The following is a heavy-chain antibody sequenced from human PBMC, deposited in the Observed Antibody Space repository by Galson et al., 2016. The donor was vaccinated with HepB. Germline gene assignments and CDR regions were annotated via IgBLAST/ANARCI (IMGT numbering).Heavy chain of an antibody. CDR3: ARDSFDSHGSGSPLFDY. CDR2: TYYKSKWHD. CDR1: GDSVSSNSAA. V-gene: IGHV6-1*01. Sequence: CAISGDSVSSNSAAWNWIRQSPSRGLEWLGRTYYKSKWHDDYAVSVESRIIINPDTSKNQFSLHLNSVTPEDTAVYYCARDSFDSHGSGSPLFDYWGQGTLATVSS. J-gene: IGHJ4*02. D-gene: IGHD3-10*01.